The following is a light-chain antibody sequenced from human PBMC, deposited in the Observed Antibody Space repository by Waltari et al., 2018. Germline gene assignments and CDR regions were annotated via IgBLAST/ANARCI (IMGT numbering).Light chain of an antibody. Sequence: DIQMTQSPSSLSASVGDRVTITCRASQGISNYLAWYQQKPGKVPKLLIYAATTLQSGVPSRFSGSGYGTDFTLTISSLQPEDVATYYCHKYNSAPVTFGGGTKVEIK. CDR1: QGISNY. J-gene: IGKJ4*01. V-gene: IGKV1-27*01. CDR3: HKYNSAPVT. CDR2: AAT.